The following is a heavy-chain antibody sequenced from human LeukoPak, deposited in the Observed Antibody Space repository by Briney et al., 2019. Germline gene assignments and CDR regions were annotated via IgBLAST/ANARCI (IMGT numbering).Heavy chain of an antibody. CDR1: GYTFTSLD. J-gene: IGHJ5*02. CDR3: ARVQRVEEGYCSGGSCYIINWFDP. Sequence: GASVKVSCKASGYTFTSLDINWVRQASGQGLEWMGGIIPIFGTANYAQKFQGRVTITADESTSTAYMELSSLRSEDTAVYYCARVQRVEEGYCSGGSCYIINWFDPWGQGTLVTVSS. D-gene: IGHD2-15*01. CDR2: IIPIFGTA. V-gene: IGHV1-69*13.